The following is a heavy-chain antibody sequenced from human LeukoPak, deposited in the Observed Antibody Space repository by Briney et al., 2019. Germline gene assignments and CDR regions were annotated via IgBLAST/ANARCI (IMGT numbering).Heavy chain of an antibody. V-gene: IGHV3-30-3*01. D-gene: IGHD6-19*01. J-gene: IGHJ4*02. Sequence: GGSLRLSCAASGFIFSSYAMHWVRQAPGKGLEWVAVISYDGSNKYYADSVKGRFTISRDNSKNTLYLQMNSLRAEDTAVYYCAKVPDSSGWSFFDYWGPGTLVTVSS. CDR1: GFIFSSYA. CDR3: AKVPDSSGWSFFDY. CDR2: ISYDGSNK.